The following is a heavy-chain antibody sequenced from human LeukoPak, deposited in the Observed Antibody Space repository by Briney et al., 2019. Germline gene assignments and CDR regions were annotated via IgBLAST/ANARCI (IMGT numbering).Heavy chain of an antibody. Sequence: GGSLRLSCAASGFTFSSYGMHWVRQAPGKGLEWVAVISYDGSNKYYADSVKGRFTISRDNSKNTLYLQMNSLRAEDTAVYYCAKDPPGGGFRDYWGQGTLVTVSS. V-gene: IGHV3-30*18. CDR3: AKDPPGGGFRDY. J-gene: IGHJ4*02. CDR2: ISYDGSNK. D-gene: IGHD1-26*01. CDR1: GFTFSSYG.